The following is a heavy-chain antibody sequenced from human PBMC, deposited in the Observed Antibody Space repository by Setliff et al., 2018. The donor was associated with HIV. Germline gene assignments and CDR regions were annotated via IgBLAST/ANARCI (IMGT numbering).Heavy chain of an antibody. CDR3: ARPALGIGGGSMFDS. CDR2: VHFGGST. D-gene: IGHD3-3*01. Sequence: ASETLSLTCSVSSGSIGSNYYWGWVRRPPGKGLEGIGNVHFGGSTYYNPSLDSRVTIHVATSKKQFFLSLSSVTAADTAVYYCARPALGIGGGSMFDSWGQGIQVTVSS. J-gene: IGHJ4*02. CDR1: SGSIGSNYY. V-gene: IGHV4-39*01.